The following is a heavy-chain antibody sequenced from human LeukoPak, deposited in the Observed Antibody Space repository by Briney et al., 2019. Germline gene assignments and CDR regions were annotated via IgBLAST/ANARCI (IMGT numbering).Heavy chain of an antibody. CDR3: ASSHYDSSGYYYYYYYMDV. D-gene: IGHD3-22*01. Sequence: SGTLSLTCAVSGGSISSSNWWSWVRQPPGKGLEWIGEIYHSGSTNYNPSLKSRVTISVDKSKNQFSLKLSSVTAADTAVYYCASSHYDSSGYYYYYYYMDVWGKGTTVTVSS. CDR1: GGSISSSNW. J-gene: IGHJ6*03. CDR2: IYHSGST. V-gene: IGHV4-4*02.